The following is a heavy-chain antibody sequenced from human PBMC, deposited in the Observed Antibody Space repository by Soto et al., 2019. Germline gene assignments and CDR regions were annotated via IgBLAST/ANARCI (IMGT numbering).Heavy chain of an antibody. V-gene: IGHV3-23*01. CDR3: AKDLTYYDFWSGYSS. Sequence: GGSLRLSCAASGFTFSSYAMSWVRQAPGKGLEWVSAISGSGGSTYYADSVKGRFTISRDNSKNTLYLQMNSLRAEDTAVYYCAKDLTYYDFWSGYSSWGQGTLVTVSS. CDR2: ISGSGGST. J-gene: IGHJ4*02. CDR1: GFTFSSYA. D-gene: IGHD3-3*01.